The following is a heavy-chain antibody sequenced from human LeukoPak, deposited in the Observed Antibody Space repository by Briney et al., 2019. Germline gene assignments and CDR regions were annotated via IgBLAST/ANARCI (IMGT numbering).Heavy chain of an antibody. CDR1: GFTFSTYE. D-gene: IGHD4-17*01. Sequence: GGSLRLSCEASGFTFSTYEMNWVRQTPGKGLEWVSCIGSSGSTIYYADSVKGRFTISRDNSKNTLYLQMNSLRAEDTAVYYCAKTYGDYVNYYYYMDVWGKGTTVTVSS. J-gene: IGHJ6*03. CDR3: AKTYGDYVNYYYYMDV. CDR2: IGSSGSTI. V-gene: IGHV3-48*03.